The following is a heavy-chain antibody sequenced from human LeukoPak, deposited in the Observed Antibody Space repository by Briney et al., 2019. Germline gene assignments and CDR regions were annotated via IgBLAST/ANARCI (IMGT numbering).Heavy chain of an antibody. D-gene: IGHD2-15*01. Sequence: GGSLRLSCAASGFTFSSYAMHWVRQAPGKGLEYISAISNNGGNTYYANSVKGRFTVSRDNSKNTLYLQMNSLRAEDTAVYYCARGGYCSGGSCSVGYYYYYYMDVWGKGTTVTISS. V-gene: IGHV3-64*01. J-gene: IGHJ6*03. CDR3: ARGGYCSGGSCSVGYYYYYYMDV. CDR2: ISNNGGNT. CDR1: GFTFSSYA.